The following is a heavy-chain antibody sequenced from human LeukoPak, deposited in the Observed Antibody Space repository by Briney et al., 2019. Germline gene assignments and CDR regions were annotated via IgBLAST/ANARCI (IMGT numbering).Heavy chain of an antibody. J-gene: IGHJ4*02. D-gene: IGHD3-22*01. V-gene: IGHV4-4*07. CDR3: ARDYYDSSGTTGDYFDY. Sequence: SETLSLTCTVSGGSISSYYWSWIRQPAGKGLEWIGRIYTSGSTNYNPSLKSRVTISVDTSKNQFSLKLSSVTAADTAVYYCARDYYDSSGTTGDYFDYRGQGTLVTVSS. CDR2: IYTSGST. CDR1: GGSISSYY.